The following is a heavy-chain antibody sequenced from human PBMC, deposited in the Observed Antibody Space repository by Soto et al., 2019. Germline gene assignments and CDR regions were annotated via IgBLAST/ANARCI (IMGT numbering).Heavy chain of an antibody. CDR2: IWYDGSNK. J-gene: IGHJ4*02. CDR1: GFTFSSYG. V-gene: IGHV3-33*01. CDR3: ARDTIPAIFGVVNPLDY. Sequence: ESGGGVVQPGRSLRLSCAASGFTFSSYGMHWVRQAPGKGLEWVAVIWYDGSNKYYADSVKGRFTISRDNSKNTLYLQMNSLSAEDTAVYYCARDTIPAIFGVVNPLDYWGQGTLVTVSS. D-gene: IGHD3-3*01.